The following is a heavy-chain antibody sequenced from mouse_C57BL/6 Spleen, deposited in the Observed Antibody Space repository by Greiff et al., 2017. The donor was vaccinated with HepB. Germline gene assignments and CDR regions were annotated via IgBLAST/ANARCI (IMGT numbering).Heavy chain of an antibody. V-gene: IGHV1-42*01. Sequence: VQLKESGPELVKPGASVKISCKASGYSFTGYYMNWVKQSPEKSLEWIGEINPSTGGTTYNQKFKAKATLTVDKSSSTAYMQLKSLTSEDSAVYYCARRGSGSSDYWGQGTTLTVSS. D-gene: IGHD1-1*01. CDR3: ARRGSGSSDY. CDR1: GYSFTGYY. CDR2: INPSTGGT. J-gene: IGHJ2*01.